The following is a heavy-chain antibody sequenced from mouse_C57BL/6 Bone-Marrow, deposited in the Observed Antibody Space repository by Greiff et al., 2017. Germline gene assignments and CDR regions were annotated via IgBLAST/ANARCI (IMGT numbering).Heavy chain of an antibody. J-gene: IGHJ3*01. CDR1: GYSFTDYN. Sequence: VQLQQSGPELVKPGASVKISCKASGYSFTDYNMNWVKQSNGKSLEWIGVINPNYGTTSYNQKFKGKATLTADKSSSTAYMQLSSLTSEDSAVYYCAKNYYGSRFAYWGQGTLVTVSA. D-gene: IGHD1-1*01. V-gene: IGHV1-39*01. CDR2: INPNYGTT. CDR3: AKNYYGSRFAY.